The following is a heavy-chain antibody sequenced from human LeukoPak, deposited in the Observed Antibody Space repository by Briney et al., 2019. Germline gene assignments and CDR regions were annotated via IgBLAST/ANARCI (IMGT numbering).Heavy chain of an antibody. J-gene: IGHJ4*02. D-gene: IGHD4-17*01. CDR2: INHSGST. Sequence: SETLSLTCAVYGGSFSGYYWSWIRQPPGKGLEWIGEINHSGSTNYNPSLKSRVTISVDTSKNQFSLKLSSVTAADTAVYYCARGLRTTVTTVFDHWGQGTLVTVSS. CDR3: ARGLRTTVTTVFDH. CDR1: GGSFSGYY. V-gene: IGHV4-34*01.